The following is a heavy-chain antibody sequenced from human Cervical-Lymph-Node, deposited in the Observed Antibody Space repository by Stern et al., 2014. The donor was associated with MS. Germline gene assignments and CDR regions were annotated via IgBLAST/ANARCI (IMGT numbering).Heavy chain of an antibody. CDR3: ASSYTAWNDPYHFYGMDV. D-gene: IGHD1-1*01. V-gene: IGHV1-69*01. Sequence: EQQVDTGADVKKPGSSVKVFFKASGCTFSRYAFSLVRQAPGQGLEWKRGIIFISSKTASAPQFEGRVNLIADVYTSTVYMEQCSLRSEDASVYYCASSYTAWNDPYHFYGMDVWGQGTTGPVSS. J-gene: IGHJ6*02. CDR2: IIFISSKT. CDR1: GCTFSRYA.